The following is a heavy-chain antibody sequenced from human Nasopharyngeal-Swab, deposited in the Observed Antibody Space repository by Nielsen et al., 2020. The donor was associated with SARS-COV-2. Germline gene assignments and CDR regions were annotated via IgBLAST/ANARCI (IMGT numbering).Heavy chain of an antibody. V-gene: IGHV1-8*01. D-gene: IGHD6-6*01. CDR2: MNPNSGNT. CDR1: GYTFTSYD. Sequence: ASVKVSCKASGYTFTSYDINWVRQATGQGLEWMGWMNPNSGNTGYAQKFQGRVTMTRNTSISTAYMELRSLRSDDTAVYYCARAQRWAARRDFDYWGQGTLVTVSS. J-gene: IGHJ4*02. CDR3: ARAQRWAARRDFDY.